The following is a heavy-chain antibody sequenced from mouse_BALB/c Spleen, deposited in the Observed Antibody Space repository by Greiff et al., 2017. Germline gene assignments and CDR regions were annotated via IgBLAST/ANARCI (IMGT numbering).Heavy chain of an antibody. CDR3: ARGGKKVRKDFYYFDY. J-gene: IGHJ2*01. D-gene: IGHD2-14*01. CDR2: INPNNGGT. Sequence: EVKLQESGPELVKPGASVKIPCKASGYTFTDYNMDWVKQSHGKSLEWIGDINPNNGGTIYNQKFKGKATLTVDKSSSTAYMELRSLTSEDTAVYYCARGGKKVRKDFYYFDYWGQGTTLTVSS. CDR1: GYTFTDYN. V-gene: IGHV1-18*01.